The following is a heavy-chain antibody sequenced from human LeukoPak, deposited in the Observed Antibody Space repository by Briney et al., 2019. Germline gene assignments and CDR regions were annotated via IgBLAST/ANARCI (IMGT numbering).Heavy chain of an antibody. Sequence: GGSLRLSCAASGFTFSSYAMHWVRQAPGKGLEWVAVISYDGSNKYYADSVKGRFTISRDNSKNTLYLQMNSLRAEDTAVYYCARNLPAADYWGRGTLVTVSS. CDR2: ISYDGSNK. J-gene: IGHJ4*02. D-gene: IGHD2-2*01. V-gene: IGHV3-30-3*01. CDR3: ARNLPAADY. CDR1: GFTFSSYA.